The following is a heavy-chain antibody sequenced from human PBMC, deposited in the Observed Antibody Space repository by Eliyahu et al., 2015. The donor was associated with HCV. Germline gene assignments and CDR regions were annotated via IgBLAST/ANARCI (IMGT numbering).Heavy chain of an antibody. D-gene: IGHD3-10*01. CDR1: GFXFDDYD. CDR3: VKDIGQGVRAFDS. V-gene: IGHV3-9*01. Sequence: EVHLVESGGALVXPGRSXXLSXXASGFXFDDYDMHWVRQRPGEGLEWVAGINWNSGVIGYGDSVKGRFTISRDNAKNSLYLQMNSLRVEDTAFYYCVKDIGQGVRAFDSWGQGTLVTVPS. CDR2: INWNSGVI. J-gene: IGHJ4*02.